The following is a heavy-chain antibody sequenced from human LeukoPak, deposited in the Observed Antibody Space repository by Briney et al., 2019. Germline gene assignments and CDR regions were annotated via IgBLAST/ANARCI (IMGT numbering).Heavy chain of an antibody. J-gene: IGHJ4*02. CDR1: GFTFSGYW. V-gene: IGHV3-7*05. CDR2: IKVDGSEK. Sequence: PGGSLRLSCAASGFTFSGYWMSWVRQAPGKGLEWVANIKVDGSEKYYVDSVKGRFTISRDNAKNSLYLQMNSLRAEDTAVYYCARLINWGSSDHWGQGTLVTVSS. CDR3: ARLINWGSSDH. D-gene: IGHD7-27*01.